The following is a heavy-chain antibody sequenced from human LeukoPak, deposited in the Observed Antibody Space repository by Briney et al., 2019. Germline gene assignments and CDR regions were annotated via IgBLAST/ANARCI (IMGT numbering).Heavy chain of an antibody. D-gene: IGHD3-9*01. CDR3: AKARGLTGYLFDY. CDR2: ISGSGGST. V-gene: IGHV3-23*01. Sequence: PGGSLRLSCAASGFTFSSYNMNWVRQAPGKGLEWVSAISGSGGSTYYADSVKGRFTISRDNSKNTLYLQMNSLRAEDTAVYYCAKARGLTGYLFDYWGQGTLVTVSS. CDR1: GFTFSSYN. J-gene: IGHJ4*02.